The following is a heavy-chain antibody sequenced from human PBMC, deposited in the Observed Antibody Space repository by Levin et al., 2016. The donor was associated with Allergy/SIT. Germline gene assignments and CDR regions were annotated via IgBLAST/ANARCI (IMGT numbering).Heavy chain of an antibody. CDR3: ARLCPMIVVDTHDAFDI. D-gene: IGHD3-22*01. Sequence: ASVKVSCKASGHTFTGYYMRWVRQAPGQGLEWMGWINPNSGGTNYAQKFQGRVTMTRDTSISTAYMELSRLRSDDTAVYYCARLCPMIVVDTHDAFDIWGQGTMVTVSS. V-gene: IGHV1-2*02. CDR1: GHTFTGYY. J-gene: IGHJ3*02. CDR2: INPNSGGT.